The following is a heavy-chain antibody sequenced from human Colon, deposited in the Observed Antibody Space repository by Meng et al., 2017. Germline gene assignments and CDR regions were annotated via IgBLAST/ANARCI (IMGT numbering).Heavy chain of an antibody. Sequence: GESLKISCAASGFTFSSYAMSWVRQAPGKGLEWVSAISGSGGSTYYADSVKGRFTISRDDSTNTLYLQMNSLNTDDTAVYYCTRSPDCRTTNCYSSGMDVWGQGNTVNFAS. CDR3: TRSPDCRTTNCYSSGMDV. CDR2: ISGSGGST. CDR1: GFTFSSYA. J-gene: IGHJ6*01. V-gene: IGHV3-23*01. D-gene: IGHD2-2*01.